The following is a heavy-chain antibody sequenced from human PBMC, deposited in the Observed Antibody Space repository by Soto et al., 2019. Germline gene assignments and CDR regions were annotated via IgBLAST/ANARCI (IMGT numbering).Heavy chain of an antibody. CDR1: GYTFTGYY. CDR2: INPNSGGT. V-gene: IGHV1-2*02. J-gene: IGHJ4*02. CDR3: ARVVRWLQFYFDY. Sequence: ASVKVSCKASGYTFTGYYMHWVRQAPGQGLEWMGWINPNSGGTNYAQKFQGGVTMTRDTSISTAYMELSRLRSDDTAVYYCARVVRWLQFYFDYWGREPWSPSPQ. D-gene: IGHD5-12*01.